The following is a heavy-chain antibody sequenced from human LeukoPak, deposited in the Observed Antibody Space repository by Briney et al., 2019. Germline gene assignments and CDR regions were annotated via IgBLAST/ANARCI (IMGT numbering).Heavy chain of an antibody. J-gene: IGHJ4*02. CDR2: ISSSSRTI. Sequence: GGSLRLSCAASGFTFSHYSMNWVRQAPGKGLEWISYISSSSRTICYVDSVKGRFTVSRDNAKNSLYLQMNSLRDEDTAVYYCARSGFSWRGNFDYWGQGTLVTVSS. V-gene: IGHV3-48*02. D-gene: IGHD3-16*01. CDR3: ARSGFSWRGNFDY. CDR1: GFTFSHYS.